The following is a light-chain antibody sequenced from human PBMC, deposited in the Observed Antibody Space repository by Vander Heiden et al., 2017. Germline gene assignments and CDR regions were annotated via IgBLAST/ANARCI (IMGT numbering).Light chain of an antibody. CDR1: QDISNY. CDR2: DAS. V-gene: IGKV1-33*01. J-gene: IGKJ2*01. CDR3: QQYDNLPF. Sequence: DIQMNQSPSSLSASVGDRVTITCQASQDISNYLNWYQQKPGKAPKLLIYDASNLETGVLSRFSGSGSGTDFTFTISSLQPEDIATYYCQQYDNLPFFGQGTKLEIK.